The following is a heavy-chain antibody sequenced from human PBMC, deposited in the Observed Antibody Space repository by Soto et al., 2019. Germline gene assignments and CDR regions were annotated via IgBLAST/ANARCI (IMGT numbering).Heavy chain of an antibody. CDR1: GFTFSSYG. CDR3: AREVGYCSSTSCYKGYYGMDV. V-gene: IGHV3-33*01. J-gene: IGHJ6*02. CDR2: IWYDGSNK. D-gene: IGHD2-2*02. Sequence: GGSLRLSCAASGFTFSSYGMHWVRQAPGKGLEWVAVIWYDGSNKYYADSVKGRFIISRDNSKNTLYLQMNSLRAEDTAVYYCAREVGYCSSTSCYKGYYGMDVWGPGTTVTVSS.